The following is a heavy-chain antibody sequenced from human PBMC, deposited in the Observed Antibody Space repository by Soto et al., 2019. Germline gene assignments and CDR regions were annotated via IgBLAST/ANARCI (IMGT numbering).Heavy chain of an antibody. CDR3: ARGLNYHASGDDAFDI. CDR1: GYTFTSYD. CDR2: MNPNSGNT. J-gene: IGHJ3*02. Sequence: QVQLVQSGAEVKKPGASVKVSCKASGYTFTSYDINWVRQATGQGLEWMGWMNPNSGNTGYAQKFQGRVTMTRNTSISTAYMELSSLRFDDSAVHYCARGLNYHASGDDAFDISGQGTMVTVSS. V-gene: IGHV1-8*01. D-gene: IGHD3-10*01.